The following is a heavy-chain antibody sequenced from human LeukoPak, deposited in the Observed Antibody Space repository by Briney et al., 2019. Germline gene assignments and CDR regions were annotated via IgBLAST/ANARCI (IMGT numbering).Heavy chain of an antibody. Sequence: ASVKVSCKASGYTFTSYYMHWVRQAPGQGLEWMGIINPSGGSTSYTQKFQGRVTMTRDTSTSTVYMELSSLRSEDTAVYYCARDKEPLLYYYYGMDVWGQGTTVTVSS. CDR3: ARDKEPLLYYYYGMDV. CDR1: GYTFTSYY. CDR2: INPSGGST. D-gene: IGHD1-14*01. J-gene: IGHJ6*02. V-gene: IGHV1-46*01.